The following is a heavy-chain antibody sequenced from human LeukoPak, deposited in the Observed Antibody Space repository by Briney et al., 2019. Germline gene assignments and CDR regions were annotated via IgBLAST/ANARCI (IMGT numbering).Heavy chain of an antibody. V-gene: IGHV4-39*07. D-gene: IGHD6-19*01. CDR3: ARESSSGWSKIDY. CDR2: IYYSGST. CDR1: GGSISSSSYY. Sequence: PSETLSLTCTVSGGSISSSSYYWGWVRQPPGKGLEWIGSIYYSGSTYYNPSLKSRVTISVDTSKNQFSLKLSSVTAADTAVYYCARESSSGWSKIDYWGQGTLVTVSS. J-gene: IGHJ4*02.